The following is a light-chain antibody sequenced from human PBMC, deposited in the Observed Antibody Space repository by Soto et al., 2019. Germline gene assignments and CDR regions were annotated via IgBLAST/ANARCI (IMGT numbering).Light chain of an antibody. J-gene: IGKJ5*01. Sequence: EIVLTQSAATVSSFPGDRVTLSCIASQAVNTRLAWYQHKPGQAPRLLIYLTSNRAAGIPARFSGSASGIDFTLTLSSLEPEEWAVYYCQQRSNWTPTFGQVTRLEIK. CDR2: LTS. V-gene: IGKV3D-11*03. CDR1: QAVNTR. CDR3: QQRSNWTPT.